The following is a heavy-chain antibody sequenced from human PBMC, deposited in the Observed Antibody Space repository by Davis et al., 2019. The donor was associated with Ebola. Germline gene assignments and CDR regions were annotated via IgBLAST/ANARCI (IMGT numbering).Heavy chain of an antibody. CDR2: ISSSSSYI. CDR3: ARETYDYVWGGYETIFDY. V-gene: IGHV3-21*01. CDR1: GFTFSSYS. Sequence: AGSLRLSCAASGFTFSSYSMNWVRQAPGKGLEWVASISSSSSYIYHAHSVKGRFTISRDNAKNSLYLQMNSLRAEDTAVYYCARETYDYVWGGYETIFDYWGQGTLVTVSS. J-gene: IGHJ4*02. D-gene: IGHD3-16*01.